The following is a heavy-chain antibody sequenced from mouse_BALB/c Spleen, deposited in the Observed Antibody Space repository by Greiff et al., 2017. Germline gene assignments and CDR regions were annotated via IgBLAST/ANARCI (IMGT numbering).Heavy chain of an antibody. V-gene: IGHV2-6-4*01. Sequence: VKLMESGPGLVAPSQSLSITCTVSGFSLTSYGVHWVRQPPGKGLEWLGMIWGGGSTDYNSALKSRLSISKDNSKSQVFLKMNSLQTDDTAMYYCARDAYYYGSSYYFDYWGQGTTLTVSS. CDR2: IWGGGST. CDR1: GFSLTSYG. D-gene: IGHD1-1*01. CDR3: ARDAYYYGSSYYFDY. J-gene: IGHJ2*01.